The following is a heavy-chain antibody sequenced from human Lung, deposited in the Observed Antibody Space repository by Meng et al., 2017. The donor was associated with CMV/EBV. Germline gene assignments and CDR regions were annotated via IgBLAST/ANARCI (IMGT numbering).Heavy chain of an antibody. CDR3: AKDLRDIVVLVGARVH. CDR2: ISGNGGVT. Sequence: ESXKISXSASGFTFNTYAMTWVRQAPGRGLESVSIISGNGGVTYYADSVKGRFTISRDNSKNTVYLQMNSLRAEDTAVYYCAKDLRDIVVLVGARVHWGQRALVTVSS. D-gene: IGHD2-15*01. CDR1: GFTFNTYA. V-gene: IGHV3-23*01. J-gene: IGHJ4*02.